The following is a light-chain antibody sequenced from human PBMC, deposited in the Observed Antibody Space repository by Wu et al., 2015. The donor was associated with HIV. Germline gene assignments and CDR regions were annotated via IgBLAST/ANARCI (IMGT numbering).Light chain of an antibody. J-gene: IGKJ4*01. V-gene: IGKV3-15*01. Sequence: EIVMTQSPATLSVSPGERATLSCRASQSVTTNLVWYQQKPGQAPRLLIYGASTRATGIPARFSGSGSGTDFTLTITSLEPEDFAVYYCQHRSDWPTFGGGTKVEIK. CDR3: QHRSDWPT. CDR2: GAS. CDR1: QSVTTN.